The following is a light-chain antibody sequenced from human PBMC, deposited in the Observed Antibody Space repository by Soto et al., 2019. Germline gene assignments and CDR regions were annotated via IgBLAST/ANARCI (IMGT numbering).Light chain of an antibody. CDR3: QQYGSSPRT. CDR2: GAS. J-gene: IGKJ1*01. CDR1: QSVYSN. V-gene: IGKV3-15*01. Sequence: EIVMTQSPATLSVSPGERATLSCRASQSVYSNLAWYQQKPGQAPRLLIYGASTRATGIPARFSGSGSGTEFTLTISSLQSEDFVIYYCQQYGSSPRTFGQGTKVDNK.